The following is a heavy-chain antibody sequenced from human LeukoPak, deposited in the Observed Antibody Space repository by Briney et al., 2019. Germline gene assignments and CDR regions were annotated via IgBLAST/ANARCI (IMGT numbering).Heavy chain of an antibody. CDR1: GFNFIDYT. CDR2: ITSTGRYI. V-gene: IGHV3-21*01. Sequence: GGSLRLSCAASGFNFIDYTMNWVRQAPGKGLEGVSSITSTGRYIFYADSLKGRFTISRDNAKKSVYLQMNSVRAEDTAVYYCARLRNVGGNPHPFNVWGQGTMVTVSS. CDR3: ARLRNVGGNPHPFNV. D-gene: IGHD4-23*01. J-gene: IGHJ3*01.